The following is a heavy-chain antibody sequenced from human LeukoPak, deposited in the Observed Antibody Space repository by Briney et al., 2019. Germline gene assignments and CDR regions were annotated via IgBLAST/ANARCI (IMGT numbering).Heavy chain of an antibody. CDR3: ARGFCSGGSCYSLHYYYGMDV. Sequence: SQTLSLTCTVSGGSISSGDYYWSWIRQPPGKGLEWTGYIYYSGSTYYNPSLKSRVTISVDTSKNQFSLKLSSVTAADTAVYYCARGFCSGGSCYSLHYYYGMDVWGKGTRSPSPQ. J-gene: IGHJ6*04. CDR1: GGSISSGDYY. D-gene: IGHD2-15*01. V-gene: IGHV4-30-4*01. CDR2: IYYSGST.